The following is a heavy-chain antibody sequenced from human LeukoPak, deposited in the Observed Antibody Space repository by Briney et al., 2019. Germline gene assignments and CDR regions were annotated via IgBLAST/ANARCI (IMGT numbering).Heavy chain of an antibody. D-gene: IGHD1-26*01. CDR2: IYYSGST. V-gene: IGHV4-59*01. Sequence: PSETLSLTCTVSGGSISSYYWSWIRQPPGKGLEWIEYIYYSGSTNYNPSLKSRVTISVDTSKNQFSLKLSSVTAADTAVYYCAREHPSIVGATDYFDYWGQGTLVTVSS. J-gene: IGHJ4*02. CDR3: AREHPSIVGATDYFDY. CDR1: GGSISSYY.